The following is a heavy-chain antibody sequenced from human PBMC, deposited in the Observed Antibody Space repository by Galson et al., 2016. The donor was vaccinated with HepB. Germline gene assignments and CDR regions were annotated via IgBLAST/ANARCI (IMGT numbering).Heavy chain of an antibody. D-gene: IGHD3-3*01. CDR2: VNPSGGGRT. Sequence: SVKVSCKASGYFFSSYVIHGVRQAPGRGLGWMGVVNPSGGGRTSYAQNFQGRVTMTTDTSTRTVYLEMSSLKLDATAVYYCARVSGVQFLDYFDLWGQGTLVTVSS. J-gene: IGHJ4*02. V-gene: IGHV1-46*01. CDR1: GYFFSSYV. CDR3: ARVSGVQFLDYFDL.